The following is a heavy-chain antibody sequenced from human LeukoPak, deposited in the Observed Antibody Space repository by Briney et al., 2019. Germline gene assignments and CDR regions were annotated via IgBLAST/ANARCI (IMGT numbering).Heavy chain of an antibody. J-gene: IGHJ4*02. CDR1: GYTFTGYF. D-gene: IGHD5-12*01. Sequence: GASVKVSCKASGYTFTGYFMHWVRQAPGQGLEWMGWINPNSGDTNYAQSFQGRVTMTRDTSIRTAYLELSGLRSDDTAVYYCAKNPYEYYFDYWGQGTLVTVSS. V-gene: IGHV1-2*02. CDR3: AKNPYEYYFDY. CDR2: INPNSGDT.